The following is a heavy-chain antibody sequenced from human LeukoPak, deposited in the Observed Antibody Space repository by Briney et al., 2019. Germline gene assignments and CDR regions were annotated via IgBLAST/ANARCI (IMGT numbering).Heavy chain of an antibody. J-gene: IGHJ4*02. CDR1: GFTFSSYA. Sequence: PGGSLRLSCAASGFTFSSYAMTWIRQAPGKGLEWVSAISDSGGGTYYADSVKGRFTISRDNSNNALYLQMDSLRAEDTAVYYCANWIGSSSRDYWGQGTLVTVSS. D-gene: IGHD6-6*01. V-gene: IGHV3-23*01. CDR2: ISDSGGGT. CDR3: ANWIGSSSRDY.